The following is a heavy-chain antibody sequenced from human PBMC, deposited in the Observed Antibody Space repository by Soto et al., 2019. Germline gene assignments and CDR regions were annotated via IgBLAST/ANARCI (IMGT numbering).Heavy chain of an antibody. D-gene: IGHD2-2*01. V-gene: IGHV3-48*03. CDR2: ISSSGSTI. Sequence: GGSLRLSCAASGFTFSSYEMNWVRQAPGKGLEWVSYISSSGSTIYYADSVKGRFTISRDNAKNSLYLQMNSLRAEDTAVYYCARVCTSPIYYYYGMDVWGHGPTVTSP. CDR1: GFTFSSYE. CDR3: ARVCTSPIYYYYGMDV. J-gene: IGHJ6*02.